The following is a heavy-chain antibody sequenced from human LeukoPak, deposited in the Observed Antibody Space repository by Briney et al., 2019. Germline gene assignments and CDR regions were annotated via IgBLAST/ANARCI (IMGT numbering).Heavy chain of an antibody. Sequence: GGSLRLSCTASGFNFGNYAMSWVCQAPGKGLEWLGFIRSKASGGAIEYDPSVDGRFTISRDDSKSIAYLQMTSLKTEDTATYFCTREVDGMSAYWGQGTLVTVSS. J-gene: IGHJ4*02. V-gene: IGHV3-49*04. CDR2: IRSKASGGAI. CDR3: TREVDGMSAY. D-gene: IGHD1-14*01. CDR1: GFNFGNYA.